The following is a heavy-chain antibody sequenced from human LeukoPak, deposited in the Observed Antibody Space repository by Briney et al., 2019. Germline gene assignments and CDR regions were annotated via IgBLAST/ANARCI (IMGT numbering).Heavy chain of an antibody. CDR3: ASPSTAYSSSFTDAFDI. J-gene: IGHJ3*02. V-gene: IGHV4-34*01. CDR2: INHSGST. CDR1: GGSFSGYY. D-gene: IGHD6-6*01. Sequence: SETLSLTCAVYGGSFSGYYWSWIRQPPGKGLEWIGEINHSGSTNYNPSLKSRVTISVDTSKNQFSLKLSSVTAADTAVYYCASPSTAYSSSFTDAFDIWGQGTMVTVSS.